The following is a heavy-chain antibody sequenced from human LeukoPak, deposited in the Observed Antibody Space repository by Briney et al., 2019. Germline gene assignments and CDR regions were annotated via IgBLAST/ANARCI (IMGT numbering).Heavy chain of an antibody. CDR2: ISSSSSYI. J-gene: IGHJ4*02. CDR1: GFTFSSYS. D-gene: IGHD6-13*01. Sequence: GGSLRLSCAASGFTFSSYSMNWVRQAPGKGLEWVSPISSSSSYIYYADSVKGRFTISRDNAKNSLYLQMNSLRAEDTAVYYCASLHPLAAAEEHLDYWGQGTLVTVSS. V-gene: IGHV3-21*01. CDR3: ASLHPLAAAEEHLDY.